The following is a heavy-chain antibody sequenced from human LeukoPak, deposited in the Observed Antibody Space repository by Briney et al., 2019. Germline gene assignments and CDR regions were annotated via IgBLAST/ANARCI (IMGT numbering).Heavy chain of an antibody. CDR1: GVTFSSYV. J-gene: IGHJ3*01. CDR3: VQEGPRGLAFDV. V-gene: IGHV3-23*01. Sequence: GGSLRLSCEASGVTFSSYVMSWVRQAPGKGPEWVSGISGSGGGTYYADFVKGRFAISRDNSKNTLYLQMNSLRAEDSTLYYCVQEGPRGLAFDVWGQGTRVTVSS. CDR2: ISGSGGGT.